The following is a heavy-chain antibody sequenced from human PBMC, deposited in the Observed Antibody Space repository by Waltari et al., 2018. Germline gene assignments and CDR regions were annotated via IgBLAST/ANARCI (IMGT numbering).Heavy chain of an antibody. CDR1: GGSVTSYF. CDR3: ARETGTGYYPNYFDY. J-gene: IGHJ4*02. CDR2: ISTSGSA. D-gene: IGHD1-26*01. Sequence: VQLQESGPGLVKPSETLSLTCTVSGGSVTSYFWSWVRQPAGKGLEWVGRISTSGSAKYSPSPESRVTMSVDRSENQVSLNLHSVTAADTAIYYCARETGTGYYPNYFDYWGQGTPVTVSS. V-gene: IGHV4-4*07.